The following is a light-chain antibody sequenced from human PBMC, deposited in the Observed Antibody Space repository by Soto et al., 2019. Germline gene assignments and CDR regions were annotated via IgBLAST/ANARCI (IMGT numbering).Light chain of an antibody. V-gene: IGKV1-39*01. CDR2: AAS. CDR1: EDIYKY. J-gene: IGKJ1*01. Sequence: DIHMTQSPPSLSASLGDIVTMTCRASEDIYKYLNWYRQKPGKAPKLLIYAASSLQSGVPSRFSGSGSGTDFTLTISSLQPEDFATYYCQQSYSTHTWTFGQGTKVDIK. CDR3: QQSYSTHTWT.